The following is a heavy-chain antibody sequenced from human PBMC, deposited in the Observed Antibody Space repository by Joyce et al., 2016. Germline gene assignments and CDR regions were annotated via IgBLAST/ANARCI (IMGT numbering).Heavy chain of an antibody. J-gene: IGHJ3*02. CDR2: INPDSGDT. D-gene: IGHD2-2*01. CDR3: ARGPMPPYAFDI. Sequence: QVQLVQSGAEVKKPGASVTVSCKASGYSFNDHYMHWIRQTPGQGLEWMGRINPDSGDTIYAQKFQGRVTMTTDTSINTAYMELSSLRSDDTAVFYCARGPMPPYAFDIWGQGTLVSVSS. V-gene: IGHV1-2*06. CDR1: GYSFNDHY.